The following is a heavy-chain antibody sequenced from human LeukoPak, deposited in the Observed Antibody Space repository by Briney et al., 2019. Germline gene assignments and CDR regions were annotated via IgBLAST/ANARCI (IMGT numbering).Heavy chain of an antibody. CDR3: ASKYCSGGSCHFDY. V-gene: IGHV4-59*01. Sequence: SETLSLTCTVSGGSIRSYYWSWIRQPPGKGLEWIGYIYYSGSTNYNPSLKSRVTISVDTSKNQFSLKLSSVTAADTAVYYCASKYCSGGSCHFDYWGQGTLVTVSS. J-gene: IGHJ4*02. D-gene: IGHD2-15*01. CDR2: IYYSGST. CDR1: GGSIRSYY.